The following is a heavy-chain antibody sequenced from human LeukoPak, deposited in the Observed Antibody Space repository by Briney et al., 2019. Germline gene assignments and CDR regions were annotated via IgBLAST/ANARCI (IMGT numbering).Heavy chain of an antibody. J-gene: IGHJ5*02. V-gene: IGHV4-30-4*08. Sequence: SETLSLTCTVSGGSISSGDYYWSWIRQPPGKGLEWIGYIYYSGSTYYNPSLKSRVTISVDTSKNQFSLKLSSVTAADTAVYYCAREVTSNWLDPWGQGTLVTVSS. D-gene: IGHD3-10*01. CDR1: GGSISSGDYY. CDR3: AREVTSNWLDP. CDR2: IYYSGST.